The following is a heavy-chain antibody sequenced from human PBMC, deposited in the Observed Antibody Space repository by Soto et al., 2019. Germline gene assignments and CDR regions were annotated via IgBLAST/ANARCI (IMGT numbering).Heavy chain of an antibody. CDR3: ARDRRGYSYGQPYYYYGMDV. J-gene: IGHJ6*02. CDR2: IIPIFGTA. CDR1: GGTFSSYA. Sequence: QVQLVQSGAEVKKPGSSVKVSCKASGGTFSSYAISWVRQAPGQGLEWVGGIIPIFGTANYAQKFQGRVTITADESTSTAYMELSSLRSEDTAVYYCARDRRGYSYGQPYYYYGMDVWGQGTTVTVSS. D-gene: IGHD5-18*01. V-gene: IGHV1-69*01.